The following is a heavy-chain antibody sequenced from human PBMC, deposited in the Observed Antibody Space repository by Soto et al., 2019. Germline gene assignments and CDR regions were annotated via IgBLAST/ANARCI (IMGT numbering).Heavy chain of an antibody. J-gene: IGHJ6*02. Sequence: GSLRLSCAASGFTFSSCAMGWVRQAPGKELEWVSDIIDSGGSTYYADSVKGRFTISRDNSKSTLYLQMNGLRAEDTALYYCAKGRSYYYYYGVDVWGQGTTVTVSS. V-gene: IGHV3-23*01. CDR2: IIDSGGST. CDR1: GFTFSSCA. CDR3: AKGRSYYYYYGVDV.